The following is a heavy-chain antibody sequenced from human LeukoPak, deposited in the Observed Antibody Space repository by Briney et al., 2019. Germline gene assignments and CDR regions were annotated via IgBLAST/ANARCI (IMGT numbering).Heavy chain of an antibody. D-gene: IGHD4-17*01. Sequence: GGSLRLSCVASKFTFTDSPMHWVRQPPGKGLQWVAVISPDGTSKYYADSVKGRFTISRDNSKNTLYLQMNSLRAEDTAVYYCARLNGDLTMYYFDYWGQGTLVTVSS. V-gene: IGHV3-30*14. J-gene: IGHJ4*02. CDR1: KFTFTDSP. CDR2: ISPDGTSK. CDR3: ARLNGDLTMYYFDY.